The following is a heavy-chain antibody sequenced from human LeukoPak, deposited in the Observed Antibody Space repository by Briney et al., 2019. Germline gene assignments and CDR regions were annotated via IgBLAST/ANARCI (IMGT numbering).Heavy chain of an antibody. J-gene: IGHJ4*02. CDR3: ARWGSIAVARFDY. Sequence: SETLSLTCTVSGGSISSYYWSWIRQPPGKGLEWIGYIYYTGSTNYNPSLTSRVNISVDTSKNQFSLNLTSVTAADTAVYYCARWGSIAVARFDYWGQGALVTVSS. D-gene: IGHD6-6*01. CDR2: IYYTGST. V-gene: IGHV4-59*01. CDR1: GGSISSYY.